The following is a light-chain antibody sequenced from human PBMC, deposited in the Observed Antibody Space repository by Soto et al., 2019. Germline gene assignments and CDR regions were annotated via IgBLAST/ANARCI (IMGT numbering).Light chain of an antibody. CDR3: SSYRKTTFPHVV. J-gene: IGLJ2*01. CDR2: EVT. V-gene: IGLV2-14*01. CDR1: SSDIGADDF. Sequence: QSFLTQPASVSGSPGQSITISCTGTSSDIGADDFVSWYQHHPDKTPKLIIFEVTYRPTGISHRFSASKSGNTASLTISGLEAVDEAFYYCSSYRKTTFPHVVFGGGTKLTVL.